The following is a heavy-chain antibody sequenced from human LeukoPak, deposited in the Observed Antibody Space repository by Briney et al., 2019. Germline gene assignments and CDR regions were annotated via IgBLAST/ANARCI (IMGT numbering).Heavy chain of an antibody. J-gene: IGHJ5*02. CDR2: IYYPGTT. CDR1: GGSISSSSYY. Sequence: SETLSLTCTVSGGSISSSSYYWEWIRQPPGQGLEWIATIYYPGTTYYNPSLKSRVAISVDTSKNQFSLNLNSVTAADTAMYYCATRHTSGRGGKLDPWGQGILVTVSS. D-gene: IGHD6-19*01. CDR3: ATRHTSGRGGKLDP. V-gene: IGHV4-39*01.